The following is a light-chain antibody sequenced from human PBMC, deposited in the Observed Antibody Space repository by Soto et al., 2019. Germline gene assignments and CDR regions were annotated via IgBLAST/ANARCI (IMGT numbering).Light chain of an antibody. J-gene: IGKJ3*01. Sequence: DIQMTPSPSSLSASVGDRVTITCRASQSISSYLNWYQQKPGKAPKLLIYAASSLQSGVPSRFSGSGSGTDFTLTISSLQPEDFSTYYCQQSYSTPPTCGPGPKVDIK. CDR1: QSISSY. CDR3: QQSYSTPPT. CDR2: AAS. V-gene: IGKV1-39*01.